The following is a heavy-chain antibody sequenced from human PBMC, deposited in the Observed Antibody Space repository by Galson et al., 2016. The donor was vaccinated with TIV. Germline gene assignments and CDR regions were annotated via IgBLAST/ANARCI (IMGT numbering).Heavy chain of an antibody. V-gene: IGHV4-31*03. D-gene: IGHD1-26*01. J-gene: IGHJ1*01. CDR1: GGSINSGGFY. CDR2: IYNSGST. Sequence: TLSLTCTVSGGSINSGGFYWTWIRQHPGKGLEWIGYIYNSGSTSYKPSLKSRVTISVDTSPNQFSLILSSVPDADTAVYYCARWADSRGYYQYFHHWGQGTLVTVSS. CDR3: ARWADSRGYYQYFHH.